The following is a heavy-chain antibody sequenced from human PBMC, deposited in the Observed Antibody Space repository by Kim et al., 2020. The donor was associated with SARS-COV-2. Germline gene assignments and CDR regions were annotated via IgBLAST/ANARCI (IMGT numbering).Heavy chain of an antibody. CDR1: GGSISSYY. D-gene: IGHD3-10*01. CDR2: IYYSGST. CDR3: ARGSPTYYYGSGSSGPFDY. Sequence: SETLSLTCTVSGGSISSYYWSWIRQPPGKGLEWIGYIYYSGSTNYNHSLKSRVTISVDTSKNQFSLKLSSVTAADTAVYYCARGSPTYYYGSGSSGPFDYWGQGTLVTVSS. J-gene: IGHJ4*02. V-gene: IGHV4-59*01.